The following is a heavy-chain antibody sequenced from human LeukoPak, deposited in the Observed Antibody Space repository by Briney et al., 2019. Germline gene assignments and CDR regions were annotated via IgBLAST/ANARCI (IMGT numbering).Heavy chain of an antibody. V-gene: IGHV3-11*01. J-gene: IGHJ4*02. Sequence: GGSLRLSCAASGFTFSDYYMSWIRQAPGKGLEWVSYISSSGSTIYYADSVKGRFTISRDNAKNSLYLQMNSLRAEDTAVYYCARGEPYCSSTSCHDTCYFDYWGQGTLVTVSS. CDR2: ISSSGSTI. CDR1: GFTFSDYY. D-gene: IGHD2-2*01. CDR3: ARGEPYCSSTSCHDTCYFDY.